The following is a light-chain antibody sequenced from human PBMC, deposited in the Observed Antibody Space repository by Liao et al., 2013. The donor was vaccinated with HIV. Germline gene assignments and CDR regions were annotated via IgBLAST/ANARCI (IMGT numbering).Light chain of an antibody. CDR2: QDT. CDR3: QVWDSSSDHYV. V-gene: IGLV3-1*01. Sequence: SYELTQPPSVSVSPGQTASITCSGDKLGDKYASWYQQKPGQSPVLVIYQDTKRPSGIPERFSGSNSGNTATLTISRVEAGDEADYYCQVWDSSSDHYVFGIGTKVTVL. CDR1: KLGDKY. J-gene: IGLJ1*01.